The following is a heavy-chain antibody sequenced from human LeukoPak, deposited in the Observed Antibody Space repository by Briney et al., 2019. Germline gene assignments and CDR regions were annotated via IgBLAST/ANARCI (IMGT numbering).Heavy chain of an antibody. V-gene: IGHV3-53*01. Sequence: GVSLRLSCAASGLIVSNYYMSWVRQAPGKGLECVSVIYSGGATYYADSVKGRFTISRDNSKNTLYLQMNSLRAEDTAVYFCAREYGSGTFDWGQGTLVTVSS. J-gene: IGHJ4*02. D-gene: IGHD2-2*01. CDR1: GLIVSNYY. CDR3: AREYGSGTFD. CDR2: IYSGGAT.